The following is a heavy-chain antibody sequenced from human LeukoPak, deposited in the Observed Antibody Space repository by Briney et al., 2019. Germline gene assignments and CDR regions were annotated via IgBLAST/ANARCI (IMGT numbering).Heavy chain of an antibody. CDR2: IYYSGST. J-gene: IGHJ5*02. V-gene: IGHV4-39*01. D-gene: IGHD1-26*01. Sequence: SETLSLTCTVSGGSISSSSYYGGWLRQPPGRGLEGIGSIYYSGSTYYNPSLKRRVTISVDTSKNQFSLKLSSVTAADTAVYYCARQGGIPGGLDPWGQGTLVTVSS. CDR1: GGSISSSSYY. CDR3: ARQGGIPGGLDP.